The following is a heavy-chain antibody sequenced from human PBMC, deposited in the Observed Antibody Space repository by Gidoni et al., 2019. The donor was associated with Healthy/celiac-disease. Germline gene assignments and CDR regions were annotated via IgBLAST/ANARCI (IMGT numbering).Heavy chain of an antibody. CDR2: IDPSDSYT. CDR3: ARLPTYGSGSYYSPVDY. CDR1: GYSFTSYW. D-gene: IGHD3-10*01. Sequence: EVQLVQSGAEVKKPGESLRISGKGSGYSFTSYWISWVRQMPGKGLEWMGRIDPSDSYTNYSPSFQGHVTISADKSISTAYLQWSSLKASDTAMYYCARLPTYGSGSYYSPVDYWGQGTLVTVSS. J-gene: IGHJ4*02. V-gene: IGHV5-10-1*03.